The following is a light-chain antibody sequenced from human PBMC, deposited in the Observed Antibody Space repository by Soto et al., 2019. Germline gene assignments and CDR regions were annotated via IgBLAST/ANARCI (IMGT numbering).Light chain of an antibody. CDR1: QGISNY. CDR3: QRYTSAPPGT. Sequence: DIQMTQSPSSLSASVGDRVTITCRASQGISNYLAWYQQKPGKVPKLLMYAASTLQSGVPSRFSASGSGTDFSLTISSLQPEDVATYYCQRYTSAPPGTFGQGTKVEIK. CDR2: AAS. J-gene: IGKJ1*01. V-gene: IGKV1-27*01.